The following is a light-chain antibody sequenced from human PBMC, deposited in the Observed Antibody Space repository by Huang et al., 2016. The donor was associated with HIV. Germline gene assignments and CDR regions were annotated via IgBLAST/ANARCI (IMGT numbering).Light chain of an antibody. J-gene: IGKJ2*03. CDR3: QQFGSSPPYS. Sequence: EIVLTQSPDTLSLSPGDRATVSCRASQSVTRNYLAWYQQRPGQAPKLLIYGASTWATGIPDRFSGSGFGTDFTLTISRLSPEDFAVYYCQQFGSSPPYSVGQGTKLDIK. CDR2: GAS. CDR1: QSVTRNY. V-gene: IGKV3-20*01.